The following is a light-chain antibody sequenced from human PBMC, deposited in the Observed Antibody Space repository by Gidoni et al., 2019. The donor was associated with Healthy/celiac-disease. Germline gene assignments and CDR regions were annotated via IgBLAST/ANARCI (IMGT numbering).Light chain of an antibody. CDR2: AAS. CDR1: QGSSSW. J-gene: IGKJ4*01. Sequence: DIQMTQSPSSVSASVGDRVTITCRASQGSSSWLAWYQQKPGKAPKLLIYAASSLQSGVPSRFSGRGSGTDFTLTISCLQPEDFATYYCQQANSFPLTFGGGTKVEIK. CDR3: QQANSFPLT. V-gene: IGKV1-12*01.